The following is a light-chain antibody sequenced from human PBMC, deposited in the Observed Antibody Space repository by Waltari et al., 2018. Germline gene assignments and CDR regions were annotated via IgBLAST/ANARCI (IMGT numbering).Light chain of an antibody. Sequence: DIQMTQSPSSLSASAGDRVTITCQASQDIGNFLNWHQQKPGRAPNLLIYDASNLETGVPSRFSGSGSGTHFTFTITSLQSEDIATYYCQQYDNFPFTFGQGTKVEIK. CDR3: QQYDNFPFT. V-gene: IGKV1-33*01. CDR2: DAS. CDR1: QDIGNF. J-gene: IGKJ2*01.